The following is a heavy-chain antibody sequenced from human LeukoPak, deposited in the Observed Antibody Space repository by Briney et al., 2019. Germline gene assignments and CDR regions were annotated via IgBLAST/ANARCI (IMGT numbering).Heavy chain of an antibody. CDR3: ARMIFYDSSGFYDNYYFDS. CDR1: GNTLSSYW. D-gene: IGHD3-22*01. V-gene: IGHV5-51*03. CDR2: IYPHDSDT. Sequence: PGQSLKISCTASGNTLSSYWIGWVRQKPGKGLEWMGIIYPHDSDTRYGPSFQGQVTISIDKSIGTAFLQWSSLKASDTAMYYCARMIFYDSSGFYDNYYFDSWGQGTLLTVSS. J-gene: IGHJ4*02.